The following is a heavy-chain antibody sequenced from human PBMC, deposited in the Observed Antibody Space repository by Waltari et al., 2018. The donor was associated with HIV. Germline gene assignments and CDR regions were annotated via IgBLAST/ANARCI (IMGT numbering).Heavy chain of an antibody. CDR2: ISWDDHK. CDR3: AHRGVGSSAYNCYYFDF. V-gene: IGHV2-5*02. Sequence: QINLKESGPTLVKPSQTLTLTCTFSGFSLSTRGVSVGWIRQPPGKALEWLALISWDDHKRYSPSLKSRLTNIKDTTKNQVVLTMTNMDPVDTATYYCAHRGVGSSAYNCYYFDFWGQGTLVTVSS. CDR1: GFSLSTRGVS. J-gene: IGHJ4*02. D-gene: IGHD3-22*01.